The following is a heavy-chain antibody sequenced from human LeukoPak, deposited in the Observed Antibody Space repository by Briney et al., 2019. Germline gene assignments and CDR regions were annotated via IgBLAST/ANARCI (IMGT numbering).Heavy chain of an antibody. CDR3: TTDAPDRSGATCYHAYDT. Sequence: GGSLRLSCAASGLTFSNAWLHWVRQAPGKGLEWVGRIKARVHGGTTDYAAPVKDRFTISRDDSKSTVYLQMDSLTTEDTAIYYCTTDAPDRSGATCYHAYDTWGQGTMVTVSS. CDR2: IKARVHGGTT. CDR1: GLTFSNAW. J-gene: IGHJ3*02. V-gene: IGHV3-15*01. D-gene: IGHD2-2*01.